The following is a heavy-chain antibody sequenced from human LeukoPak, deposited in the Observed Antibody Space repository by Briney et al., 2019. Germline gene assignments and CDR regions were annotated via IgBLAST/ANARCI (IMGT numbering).Heavy chain of an antibody. Sequence: PSETLSLTCTVSGGSISSYYRSWIRQPPGKGLEWIGYIYYSGSTNYNPSLKSRVTISVDTSKNQFSLKLSSVTAADTAVYYCARAYNSSWYQPSYFDYWGQGTLVTVSS. J-gene: IGHJ4*02. CDR3: ARAYNSSWYQPSYFDY. D-gene: IGHD6-13*01. CDR1: GGSISSYY. CDR2: IYYSGST. V-gene: IGHV4-59*01.